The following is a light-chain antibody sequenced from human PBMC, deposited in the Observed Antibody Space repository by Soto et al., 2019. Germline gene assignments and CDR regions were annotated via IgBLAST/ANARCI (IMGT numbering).Light chain of an antibody. J-gene: IGLJ2*01. V-gene: IGLV2-23*01. CDR3: CSFVGSSTI. CDR2: EAN. Sequence: QSALTQPASVSGSPGQSITISCTGSSSDVGSHNLVSWYQQYPGKAPKLMIFEANKRPSGVSNRFSGSKSGNTASLTVSGLQAYEEADYYCCSFVGSSTIFGGGTKVTVL. CDR1: SSDVGSHNL.